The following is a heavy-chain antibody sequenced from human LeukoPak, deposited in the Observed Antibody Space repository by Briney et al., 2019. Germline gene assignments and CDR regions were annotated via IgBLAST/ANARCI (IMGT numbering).Heavy chain of an antibody. J-gene: IGHJ4*02. D-gene: IGHD3-16*01. CDR1: GVSITSYY. CDR3: ARAPTREGGGALFDY. Sequence: SETLSLTCTLSGVSITSYYWSWIRQPAGKGLEWIGRIYSSGSTNFNPSLKSRVTMSVDTSKNQISLNLTSVTAADTAVYYCARAPTREGGGALFDYWGQGTLVTVSS. CDR2: IYSSGST. V-gene: IGHV4-4*07.